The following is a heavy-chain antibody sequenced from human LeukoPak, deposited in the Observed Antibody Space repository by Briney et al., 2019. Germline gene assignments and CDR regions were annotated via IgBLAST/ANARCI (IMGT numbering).Heavy chain of an antibody. CDR2: IKQDGTEK. Sequence: GGSLTLSCAASGFTFSSNYMSWVRQAPGKGLEWVANIKQDGTEKYYVDSVKGRFTISRDHAKNSLYLQMNSLRDEDKAVYYCARIRKAGYSYSSYYYYGMDVWGQGTTVTVSS. CDR3: ARIRKAGYSYSSYYYYGMDV. D-gene: IGHD5-18*01. V-gene: IGHV3-7*04. J-gene: IGHJ6*02. CDR1: GFTFSSNY.